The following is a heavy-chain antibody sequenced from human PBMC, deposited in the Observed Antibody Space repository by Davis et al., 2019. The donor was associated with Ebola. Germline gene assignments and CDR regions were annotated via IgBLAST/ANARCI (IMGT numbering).Heavy chain of an antibody. J-gene: IGHJ5*02. CDR1: GGSISSGDNY. CDR3: ARGSRKITVFGVVIFWFDP. Sequence: PSETLSLTCTVSGGSISSGDNYWSWIRQSPGKGLEWIGYIYNSGSTYYNPSLKSRVTISVDTSKNQFSLKLSSVTAADTAVYYCARGSRKITVFGVVIFWFDPWGQGTLVTVSS. V-gene: IGHV4-30-4*01. D-gene: IGHD3-3*01. CDR2: IYNSGST.